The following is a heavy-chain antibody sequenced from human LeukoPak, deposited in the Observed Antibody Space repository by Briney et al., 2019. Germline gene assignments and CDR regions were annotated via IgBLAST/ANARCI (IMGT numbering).Heavy chain of an antibody. D-gene: IGHD6-19*01. CDR3: ANPRSAMAVAGHDAFGI. V-gene: IGHV3-66*02. Sequence: GGSLRLSCAASGFTFSSYAMSWVRQAPGKGLEWVSVIYSGGSTYYADSVKGRFTISRDNSKNTLYLQMNSLRAEDTAVYYCANPRSAMAVAGHDAFGIWGLGTMVTVSS. J-gene: IGHJ3*02. CDR1: GFTFSSYA. CDR2: IYSGGST.